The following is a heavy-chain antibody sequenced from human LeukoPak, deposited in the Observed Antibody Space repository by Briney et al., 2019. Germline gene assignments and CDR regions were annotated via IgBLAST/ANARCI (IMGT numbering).Heavy chain of an antibody. J-gene: IGHJ4*02. Sequence: PGGSLRLSCAASGFTFGSYAMSWVRQAPVKGLEWVSAISGSGGSTYYADSVKGRFTISRDNSKNTLYLQMNSLRAEDTAVYYCAKTRCGGTTFCSLYFDYWGQRTLVTVSS. CDR3: AKTRCGGTTFCSLYFDY. CDR1: GFTFGSYA. D-gene: IGHD4-11*01. CDR2: ISGSGGST. V-gene: IGHV3-23*01.